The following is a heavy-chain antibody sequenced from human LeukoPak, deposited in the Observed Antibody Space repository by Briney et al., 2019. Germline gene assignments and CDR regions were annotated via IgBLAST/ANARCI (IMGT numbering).Heavy chain of an antibody. J-gene: IGHJ3*02. CDR3: ARSSGYYLDAFDI. CDR1: GYSISSGYY. Sequence: PSETLSLTCTVSGYSISSGYYWSWIRPPAGKGLEWIGRIYTSGSTNYNPSLKSRVTMSVDTSKNQFSLKLSSVTAADTAVYYCARSSGYYLDAFDIWGQGTMVTVSS. D-gene: IGHD3-22*01. CDR2: IYTSGST. V-gene: IGHV4-4*07.